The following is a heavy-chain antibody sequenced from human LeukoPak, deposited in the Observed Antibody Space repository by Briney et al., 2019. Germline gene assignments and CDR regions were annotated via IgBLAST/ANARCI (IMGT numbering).Heavy chain of an antibody. Sequence: PSETLSLTCTVSGGSISSYYWSWIRQPPGKGLEWIGCIYYSGSTNYNPSLKSRVTISVDTSKNQFSLKLSSVTAADTAVYYCASGGATLHPWGQGTLVTVSS. D-gene: IGHD5-12*01. CDR3: ASGGATLHP. CDR2: IYYSGST. CDR1: GGSISSYY. J-gene: IGHJ5*02. V-gene: IGHV4-59*01.